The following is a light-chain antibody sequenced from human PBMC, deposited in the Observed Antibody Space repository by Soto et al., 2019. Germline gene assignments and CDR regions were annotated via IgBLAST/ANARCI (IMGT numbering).Light chain of an antibody. V-gene: IGKV3-20*01. Sequence: EMVLTQSPGTLSLSPGERATLSCRASQSITSTYLAWYQQYPGQAPRLLIYGASSRATGIPDRFGGSGSGTDFTLTISRLEPEDFAVYYCQQYGDSSWSFGQGTKV. CDR1: QSITSTY. CDR2: GAS. CDR3: QQYGDSSWS. J-gene: IGKJ1*01.